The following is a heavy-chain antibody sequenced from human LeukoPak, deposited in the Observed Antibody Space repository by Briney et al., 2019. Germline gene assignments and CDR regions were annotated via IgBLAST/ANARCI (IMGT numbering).Heavy chain of an antibody. V-gene: IGHV3-30-3*01. D-gene: IGHD6-13*01. J-gene: IGHJ4*02. CDR3: ARDSPSSSSWYLDY. Sequence: PGRSLRLSCAASGFTFSSYAMHWVPQAPGKGLEWVAVISYDGSNKYYADSVKGRFTISRDNSKNTLYLQMNSLRAEDTAVYYCARDSPSSSSWYLDYWGQGTLVTVSS. CDR1: GFTFSSYA. CDR2: ISYDGSNK.